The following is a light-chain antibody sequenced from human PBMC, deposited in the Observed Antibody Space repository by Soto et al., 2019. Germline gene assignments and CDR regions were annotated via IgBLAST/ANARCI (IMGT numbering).Light chain of an antibody. CDR2: DVS. J-gene: IGLJ2*01. V-gene: IGLV2-14*03. CDR3: ASYTTARIRV. CDR1: SSDIGAYNS. Sequence: ALTQPASVSASPGQSITISCTGTSSDIGAYNSVSWYQQLPGKAPQLMIYDVSFRPSGISSRFSGSKSGNTASLTISGLRPDDDADYYCASYTTARIRVFGGGTKLTVL.